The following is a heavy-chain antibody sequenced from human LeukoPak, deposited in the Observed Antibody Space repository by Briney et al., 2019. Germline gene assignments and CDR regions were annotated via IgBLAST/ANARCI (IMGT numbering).Heavy chain of an antibody. D-gene: IGHD3-9*01. CDR2: ISYDGSTK. Sequence: GGSLRPSCAASGFTFSSYGMHWVRQAPGKGLEWVAVISYDGSTKYYADSMKGGFTISRDNSKHTLYLQMHILRAEDTAVYYCAKCEGDDILSGYFTLGDYWGQGTLVTVSS. V-gene: IGHV3-30*18. J-gene: IGHJ4*02. CDR1: GFTFSSYG. CDR3: AKCEGDDILSGYFTLGDY.